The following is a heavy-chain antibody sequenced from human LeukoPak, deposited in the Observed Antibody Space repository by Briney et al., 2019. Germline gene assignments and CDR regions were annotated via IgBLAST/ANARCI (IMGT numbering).Heavy chain of an antibody. D-gene: IGHD6-13*01. V-gene: IGHV3-48*01. Sequence: GGALRLSCAASGFTFSSYSMNWVRQAPGKGREWVSYISSSSSTIYYADSVKGRFTVSRDNSKNTLYLQMNSLRAEDTAVYYCAKGGSSWGGVIDYWGQGTLVTVSS. J-gene: IGHJ4*02. CDR3: AKGGSSWGGVIDY. CDR2: ISSSSSTI. CDR1: GFTFSSYS.